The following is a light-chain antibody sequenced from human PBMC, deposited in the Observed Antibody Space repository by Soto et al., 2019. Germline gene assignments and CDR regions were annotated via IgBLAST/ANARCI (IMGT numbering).Light chain of an antibody. CDR3: ISYTSISTWV. V-gene: IGLV2-14*03. J-gene: IGLJ3*02. Sequence: QSVLTQPASVSGSPGQSITISCTGTSSDVGDYNYVSWYQQHPGKDPKLMIYEVSNRPSGVSYRFSGSKSGNTASLTISRLQAEDEADYYCISYTSISTWVFGGGTKLPVL. CDR1: SSDVGDYNY. CDR2: EVS.